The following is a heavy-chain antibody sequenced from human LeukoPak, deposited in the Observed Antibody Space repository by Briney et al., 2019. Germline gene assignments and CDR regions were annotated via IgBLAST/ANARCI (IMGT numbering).Heavy chain of an antibody. Sequence: SVKVSCKASGYTFTSYAMNWVRQAPGQGLEWMGGIIPIFGTANYAQKFQGRVTITADESTSTACMELSSLRSEDTAVYYCARESPRMGATRSAFDIWGQGTMVTVSS. CDR2: IIPIFGTA. CDR1: GYTFTSYA. D-gene: IGHD1-26*01. J-gene: IGHJ3*02. V-gene: IGHV1-69*13. CDR3: ARESPRMGATRSAFDI.